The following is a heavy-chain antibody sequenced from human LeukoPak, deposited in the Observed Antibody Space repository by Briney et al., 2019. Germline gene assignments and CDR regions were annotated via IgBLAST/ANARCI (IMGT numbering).Heavy chain of an antibody. CDR1: GFTFDDYA. CDR2: ISWNSGSI. Sequence: GGSLRLSCAASGFTFDDYAMHWVRQAPGKGLERVSGISWNSGSIGYADSVKGRFTISRDNAKNSLYLQMNSLRAEDTALYYCAKDISSSCQSPDYWGRGTLVTVSS. D-gene: IGHD6-13*01. V-gene: IGHV3-9*01. J-gene: IGHJ4*02. CDR3: AKDISSSCQSPDY.